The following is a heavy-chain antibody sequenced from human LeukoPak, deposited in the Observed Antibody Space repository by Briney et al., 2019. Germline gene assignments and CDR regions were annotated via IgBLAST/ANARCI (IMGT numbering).Heavy chain of an antibody. D-gene: IGHD3-22*01. V-gene: IGHV4-38-2*02. Sequence: PSETLSLTCTVSGYSISSGYYWGWIRQPPGKGLEWIGSIYHSGRTFYNPSLKSRVTISVDTSKNQFSLKLSSVTAADTAVYYCARDGGTTMIVVDFHNWFDPWGQGTLVTVSS. J-gene: IGHJ5*02. CDR1: GYSISSGYY. CDR2: IYHSGRT. CDR3: ARDGGTTMIVVDFHNWFDP.